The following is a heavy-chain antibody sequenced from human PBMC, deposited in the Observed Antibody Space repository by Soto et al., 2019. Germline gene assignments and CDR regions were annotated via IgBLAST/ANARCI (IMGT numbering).Heavy chain of an antibody. J-gene: IGHJ4*02. Sequence: VRLEESGGGVVQPGGPLKLSCAASGFTFSDFVIHWVRQASGKGLEWVGRIRSKTNRYATAYAASVKGRVTVSRDDSTNTAYLQMNCQKTEDTAVYYGTDGREYWGQGTLVTVSS. CDR2: IRSKTNRYAT. CDR3: TDGREY. V-gene: IGHV3-73*02. CDR1: GFTFSDFV.